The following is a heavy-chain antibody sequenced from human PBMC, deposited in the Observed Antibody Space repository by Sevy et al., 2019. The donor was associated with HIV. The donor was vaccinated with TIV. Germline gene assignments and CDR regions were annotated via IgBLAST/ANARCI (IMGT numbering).Heavy chain of an antibody. J-gene: IGHJ6*03. CDR1: GFTFSSYA. D-gene: IGHD6-13*01. V-gene: IGHV3-30-3*01. Sequence: GGSLRLSCAASGFTFSSYAMHWVRQAPGKGLEWVAVISYDGSNKYYADSVKGRFTISRDNSKNTLYLQMNSLRAEDTAVYYCARDRLAAAGHSYYYYYYMDVWGKRTTVTVSS. CDR3: ARDRLAAAGHSYYYYYYMDV. CDR2: ISYDGSNK.